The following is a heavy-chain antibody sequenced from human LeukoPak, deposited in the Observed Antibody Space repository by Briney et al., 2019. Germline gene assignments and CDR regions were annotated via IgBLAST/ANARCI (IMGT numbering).Heavy chain of an antibody. CDR1: GFTFSDYY. Sequence: GGSLRLSCADSGFTFSDYYMSWIRQAPGKGLEWVSYISSSGSTIYYADSVKGPFTISRDNAKNSLYLQMTSLRAEDTAVYYCARASPPETAMVNYFDYWGQGTLVTVSS. J-gene: IGHJ4*02. D-gene: IGHD5-18*01. V-gene: IGHV3-11*04. CDR3: ARASPPETAMVNYFDY. CDR2: ISSSGSTI.